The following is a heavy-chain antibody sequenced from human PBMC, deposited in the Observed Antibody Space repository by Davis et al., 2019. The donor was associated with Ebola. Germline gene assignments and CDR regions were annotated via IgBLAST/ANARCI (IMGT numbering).Heavy chain of an antibody. CDR1: GFTFSSYS. Sequence: GESLKISCAASGFTFSSYSMNWVRQAPGKGLEWVSYISSSSSTIYYADSVKGRFTISRDNAKNSLYLQMNSLRDEDTAVYYCARAACSSTSCYLPNYYYMDVWGKGTTVTVSS. CDR3: ARAACSSTSCYLPNYYYMDV. D-gene: IGHD2-2*01. CDR2: ISSSSSTI. V-gene: IGHV3-48*02. J-gene: IGHJ6*03.